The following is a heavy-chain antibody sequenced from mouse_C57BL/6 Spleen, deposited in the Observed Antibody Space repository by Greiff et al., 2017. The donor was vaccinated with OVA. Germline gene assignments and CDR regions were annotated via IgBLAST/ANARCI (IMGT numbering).Heavy chain of an antibody. Sequence: EVKLQESGPGLVKPSQSLSLTCSVPGYSITSGYYWNWIRQFPGNKLEWMGYISYDGSNNYNPSLKNRISITRDTSKNQFFLKLNSVTTEDTATYYCAREEGPLDYWGQGTTLTVSS. J-gene: IGHJ2*01. CDR2: ISYDGSN. CDR1: GYSITSGYY. CDR3: AREEGPLDY. V-gene: IGHV3-6*01.